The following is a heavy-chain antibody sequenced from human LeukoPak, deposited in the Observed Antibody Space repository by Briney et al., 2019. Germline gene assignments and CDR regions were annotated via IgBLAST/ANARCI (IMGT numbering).Heavy chain of an antibody. J-gene: IGHJ4*02. V-gene: IGHV5-51*01. D-gene: IGHD2-2*01. CDR2: IYPGDSDT. CDR1: GYSFTSYW. Sequence: GESLKIYCKGSGYSFTSYWIGWVRQMSGKGLEWMGIIYPGDSDTRYSPSFQGQVTISADKSISTAYLQWSSLKASDTAMYYCARRYCSSTSCSPFDYWGQGTLVTVSS. CDR3: ARRYCSSTSCSPFDY.